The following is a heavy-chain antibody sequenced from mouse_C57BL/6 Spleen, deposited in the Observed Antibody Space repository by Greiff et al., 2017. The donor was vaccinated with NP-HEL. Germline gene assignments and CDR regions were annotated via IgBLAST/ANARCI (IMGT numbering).Heavy chain of an antibody. V-gene: IGHV1-80*01. D-gene: IGHD2-5*01. CDR2: IYPGDGDT. CDR1: GYAFSSYW. CDR3: ARHSNYEAMDY. J-gene: IGHJ4*01. Sequence: QVQLKESGAELVKPGASVKIPCKASGYAFSSYWMNWVKQRPGKGLEWIGQIYPGDGDTNYNGKFKGKATLTADKSSSTAYMQLSSLTSEDSAVYFCARHSNYEAMDYWGQGTSVTVSS.